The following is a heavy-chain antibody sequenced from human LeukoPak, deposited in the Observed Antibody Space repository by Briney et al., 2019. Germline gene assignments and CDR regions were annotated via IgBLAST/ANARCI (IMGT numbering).Heavy chain of an antibody. J-gene: IGHJ4*02. Sequence: PSETLSLTCTVSGGSISSDGYHWSWIRQHPGKGLEWIGYIYYTGTTYYNPSLKSRITISVDTSRNQFSLKLSSVTAADTAVYYCARAAWFGNLAPGYWGQGTLVTVSS. CDR3: ARAAWFGNLAPGY. CDR1: GGSISSDGYH. CDR2: IYYTGTT. D-gene: IGHD3-10*01. V-gene: IGHV4-31*03.